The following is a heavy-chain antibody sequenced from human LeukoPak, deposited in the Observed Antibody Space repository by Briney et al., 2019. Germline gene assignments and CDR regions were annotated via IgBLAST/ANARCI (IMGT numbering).Heavy chain of an antibody. J-gene: IGHJ4*02. Sequence: TGGSLRLSCAASGFTFRTYYMNWVRQTPGKGVVWVSYISPSSGAIHYADSVKGRFTISRDNAKNSLSLQMNSLRAEDTAVYYCARDMGTSSWHAFDNWGQGTLVTVSS. D-gene: IGHD6-13*01. CDR1: GFTFRTYY. CDR3: ARDMGTSSWHAFDN. V-gene: IGHV3-48*01. CDR2: ISPSSGAI.